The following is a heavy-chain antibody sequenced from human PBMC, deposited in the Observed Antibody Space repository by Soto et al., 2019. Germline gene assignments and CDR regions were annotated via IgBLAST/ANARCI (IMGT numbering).Heavy chain of an antibody. V-gene: IGHV6-1*01. CDR3: ARDHSGYDYPSPHYSYGLDV. Sequence: PSQTLPLTYDISGDSVSSNSAAWNWIRKSPSRGLEWLGRTYYRSKWFNDYATSVESRITINPDTSKNQFSLQLNSVAPEDTAVYYCARDHSGYDYPSPHYSYGLDVWGQGTTVTVSS. CDR1: GDSVSSNSAA. D-gene: IGHD5-12*01. CDR2: TYYRSKWFN. J-gene: IGHJ6*02.